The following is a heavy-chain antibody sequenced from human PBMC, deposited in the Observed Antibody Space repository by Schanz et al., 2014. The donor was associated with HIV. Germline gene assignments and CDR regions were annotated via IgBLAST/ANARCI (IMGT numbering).Heavy chain of an antibody. D-gene: IGHD6-19*01. CDR3: ARGVPAHSSGWYLDY. CDR1: GFAFNSYA. V-gene: IGHV3-21*01. J-gene: IGHJ4*02. CDR2: ITSSGSYR. Sequence: EVQLVESGGGLIQRGGSLRLSCAASGFAFNSYAMNWVRQAPGKGLEWVASITSSGSYRYYADSVKGQFTISRDNAKKSLYLQMNSLRTEDTAVYYCARGVPAHSSGWYLDYWGQGTLVIVSS.